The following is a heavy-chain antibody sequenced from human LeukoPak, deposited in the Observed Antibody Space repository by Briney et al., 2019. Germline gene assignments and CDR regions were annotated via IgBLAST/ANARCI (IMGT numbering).Heavy chain of an antibody. J-gene: IGHJ4*02. CDR1: GYTFTSYY. V-gene: IGHV1-46*03. CDR3: ARQESYDFWSGYLGYFDY. Sequence: GASVKVSCKASGYTFTSYYMHWVRQAPGQGLEWMGIINPSGGSTSYAQKFQGRVTMTRDTSTSTVYMELSSLRSEDTAVYYCARQESYDFWSGYLGYFDYWGQGTLVTVSS. D-gene: IGHD3-3*01. CDR2: INPSGGST.